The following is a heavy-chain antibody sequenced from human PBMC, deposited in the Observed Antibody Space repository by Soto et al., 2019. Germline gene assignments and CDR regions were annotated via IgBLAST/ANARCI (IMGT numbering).Heavy chain of an antibody. V-gene: IGHV2-5*02. Sequence: QITLKESGPPLVKPTQTLTLTCTLSGFSISTSGVGVGWIRQPPGKALEWLALIYWDDDKRYSRSLKSRLTITKDTSKNQVGLTMTNMDPGDTATDYCAHRLDSYGTSHYYGMDVWGQGTTVIVSS. CDR1: GFSISTSGVG. D-gene: IGHD5-18*01. CDR2: IYWDDDK. J-gene: IGHJ6*02. CDR3: AHRLDSYGTSHYYGMDV.